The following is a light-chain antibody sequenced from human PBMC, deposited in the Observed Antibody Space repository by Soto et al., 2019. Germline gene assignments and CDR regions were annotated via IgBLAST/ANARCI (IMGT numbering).Light chain of an antibody. CDR1: SSDVGGYNY. V-gene: IGLV2-14*01. Sequence: QPALTQPASVSGSPGQSITISCTGTSSDVGGYNYVSWYQQQSGKAPKLMIHEVSNRPSGVSNRFSGSKSGNTASLTISGLQAEDEADYYCSSYTSSRAYVFGIGTKLTVL. CDR3: SSYTSSRAYV. CDR2: EVS. J-gene: IGLJ1*01.